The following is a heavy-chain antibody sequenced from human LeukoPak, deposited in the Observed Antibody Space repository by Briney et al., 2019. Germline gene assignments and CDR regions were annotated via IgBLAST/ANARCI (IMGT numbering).Heavy chain of an antibody. V-gene: IGHV3-23*01. J-gene: IGHJ3*01. D-gene: IGHD2-8*01. CDR2: ISDFVDNT. CDR3: AKGKINHNGAFDA. CDR1: GFTVSSSY. Sequence: GGSLRLSCAASGFTVSSSYMSWVRQAPGKGLEWVSSISDFVDNTYYADSVKGRFTISRDNSEKSLYLQMSSLRVEDTAVYYCAKGKINHNGAFDAWGQGTRVTVSS.